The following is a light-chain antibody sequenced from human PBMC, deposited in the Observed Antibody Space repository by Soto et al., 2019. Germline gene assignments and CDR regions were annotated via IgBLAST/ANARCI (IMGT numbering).Light chain of an antibody. V-gene: IGKV1-5*03. Sequence: DIQMTQSPSTLSASVGDRVTITCRASQSIDIWLAWYQQKPGNAPKLLIYKASSLESGVPSRFSGSGSGTEVTLTISSLQPDDFATYYCQQYSSYPWTFGQGTKVEIK. CDR3: QQYSSYPWT. CDR2: KAS. CDR1: QSIDIW. J-gene: IGKJ1*01.